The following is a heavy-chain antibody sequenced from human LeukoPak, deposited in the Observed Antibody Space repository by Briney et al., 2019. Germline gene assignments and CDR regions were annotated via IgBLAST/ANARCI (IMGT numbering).Heavy chain of an antibody. CDR3: ARVLGVPAAILGWFDP. V-gene: IGHV3-21*01. CDR2: ISSSSSYI. Sequence: GGSLRLSCAASGFTFSSDSMNWVRQAPGKGLEWVSSISSSSSYIYYADSVKGRFTISRDNAKNSLYLQMNSLRAEDTAVYYCARVLGVPAAILGWFDPWGQGTLVTVSS. D-gene: IGHD2-2*02. J-gene: IGHJ5*02. CDR1: GFTFSSDS.